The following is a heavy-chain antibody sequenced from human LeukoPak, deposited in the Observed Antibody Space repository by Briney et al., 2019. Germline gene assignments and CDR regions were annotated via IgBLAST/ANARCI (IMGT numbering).Heavy chain of an antibody. CDR1: GGSISSYY. D-gene: IGHD3-10*01. Sequence: PSETLSLTCTVSGGSISSYYWSWIRQPPGKGLEWIGYIYYSGSTNYNPSLKSRVTISVDTSKNQFSLKLSSVTAADTAVYYCATSYYGSGNFCYYYYYMDVWGKGTTVTVSS. CDR3: ATSYYGSGNFCYYYYYMDV. CDR2: IYYSGST. J-gene: IGHJ6*03. V-gene: IGHV4-59*01.